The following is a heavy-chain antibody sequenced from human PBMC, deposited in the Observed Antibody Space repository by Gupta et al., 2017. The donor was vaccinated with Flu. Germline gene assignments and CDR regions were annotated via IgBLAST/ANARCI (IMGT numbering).Heavy chain of an antibody. CDR3: ARDTSRHMDV. CDR1: GFTFSSYW. CDR2: LNGDGSIT. Sequence: VQVVESGGGLVQPGGSLRLSCAASGFTFSSYWLHWVLQAPGKGLVWVSLLNGDGSITRDADSVKGRFTISRDNAKNTLYLQMDSLRAEDTAVYYCARDTSRHMDVGGQGTTVTVSS. D-gene: IGHD6-13*01. J-gene: IGHJ6*02. V-gene: IGHV3-74*01.